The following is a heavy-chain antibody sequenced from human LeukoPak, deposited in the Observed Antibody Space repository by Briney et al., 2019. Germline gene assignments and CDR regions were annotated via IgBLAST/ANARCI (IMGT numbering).Heavy chain of an antibody. D-gene: IGHD6-13*01. CDR3: AKGYSTSWYYFDY. Sequence: PGGSLRLSCAASGFPFSSYWMIWVRQAPGKGLQWVANIKPDGSVKDYEDSVKGRFTISRDNAKNSLYLQVNSLRAEDTAVYYCAKGYSTSWYYFDYWGQGTLVTVSS. J-gene: IGHJ4*02. V-gene: IGHV3-7*05. CDR1: GFPFSSYW. CDR2: IKPDGSVK.